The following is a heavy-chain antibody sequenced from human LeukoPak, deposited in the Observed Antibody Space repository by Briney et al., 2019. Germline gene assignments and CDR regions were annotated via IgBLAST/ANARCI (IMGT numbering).Heavy chain of an antibody. V-gene: IGHV3-23*01. CDR3: GKDRVIAATGRFTGLFDY. J-gene: IGHJ4*02. CDR1: GFTFSSYA. D-gene: IGHD6-13*01. Sequence: GGSLRLSCAASGFTFSSYAMSWVRQAPGEGLEWVSAISGSGGTTYYADSVKGRFTISRDNSKNTLYLQMNSLRDEDTAVYYCGKDRVIAATGRFTGLFDYWGQGTLVTVSS. CDR2: ISGSGGTT.